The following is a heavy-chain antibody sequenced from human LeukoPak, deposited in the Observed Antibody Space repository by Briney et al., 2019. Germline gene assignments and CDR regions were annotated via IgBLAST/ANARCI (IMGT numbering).Heavy chain of an antibody. CDR1: GFTFSDYW. D-gene: IGHD2-15*01. J-gene: IGHJ4*02. Sequence: GGSLRLSCAASGFTFSDYWMSWVRQAPGNGLEWVANIKGDGSEKDYVDSVKGRFTISRDNAKNSLFLQMNNLRDEDTAVYYCASPGRDGWCLLHFDYWGQGALVTVSS. CDR2: IKGDGSEK. V-gene: IGHV3-7*01. CDR3: ASPGRDGWCLLHFDY.